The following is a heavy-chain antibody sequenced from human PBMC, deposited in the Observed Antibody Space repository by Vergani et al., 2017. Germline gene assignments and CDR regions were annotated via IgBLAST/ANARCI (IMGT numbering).Heavy chain of an antibody. J-gene: IGHJ4*02. CDR3: ARDRSPRGQWLVGPFDY. Sequence: VQLLQSGGGVIQPGGSVRLSCVTSGFTFSSHAMHWVRQTPGKGLEWVAVIWSDGSKYIYTRPVNGRFVISRDNSKNTLYLQMHDLRPEDTGVYYCARDRSPRGQWLVGPFDYWGPGILVTVSS. CDR2: IWSDGSKY. CDR1: GFTFSSHA. V-gene: IGHV3-33*01. D-gene: IGHD6-19*01.